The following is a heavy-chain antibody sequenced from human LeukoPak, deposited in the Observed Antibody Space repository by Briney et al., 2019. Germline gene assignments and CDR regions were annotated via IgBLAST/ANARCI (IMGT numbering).Heavy chain of an antibody. CDR3: ARERLLWFGEFQYPDY. D-gene: IGHD3-10*01. Sequence: GGSLRLSCAASGFTFSDYYMSWIRQAPGKGLEWVSYISSNGSTIYYADSVKGRFTISRDNAKNSLYLQMNSLRAEDTAVYYCARERLLWFGEFQYPDYWGQGTLVTVSS. CDR1: GFTFSDYY. CDR2: ISSNGSTI. V-gene: IGHV3-11*01. J-gene: IGHJ4*02.